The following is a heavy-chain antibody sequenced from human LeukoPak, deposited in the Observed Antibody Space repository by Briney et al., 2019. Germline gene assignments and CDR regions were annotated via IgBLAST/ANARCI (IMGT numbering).Heavy chain of an antibody. CDR3: ARDESGSYDY. D-gene: IGHD1-26*01. CDR1: GFTFSNHG. J-gene: IGHJ4*02. Sequence: PGGSLRLSCAASGFTFSNHGMNWVRQAPGKGLEWVSGISPSGDITYYADSVKGRFTISRDNSKNTLYLQMNSLRAEDTAVYYCARDESGSYDYWGQGTLVTVSS. V-gene: IGHV3-23*01. CDR2: ISPSGDIT.